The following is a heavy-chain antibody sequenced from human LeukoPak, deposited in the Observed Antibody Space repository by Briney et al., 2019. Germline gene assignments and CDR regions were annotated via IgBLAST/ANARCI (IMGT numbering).Heavy chain of an antibody. CDR3: AKDDSSSGWYDY. CDR1: GGSFSGYY. CDR2: ISGSGGST. V-gene: IGHV3-23*01. D-gene: IGHD6-19*01. J-gene: IGHJ4*02. Sequence: PSETLSLTCAVYGGSFSGYYWSWVRQAPGKGLEWVSAISGSGGSTYYADSVKGRFTISRDNSKNTLYLQMNSLRAEDTAVYYCAKDDSSSGWYDYWGQGTLVTVSS.